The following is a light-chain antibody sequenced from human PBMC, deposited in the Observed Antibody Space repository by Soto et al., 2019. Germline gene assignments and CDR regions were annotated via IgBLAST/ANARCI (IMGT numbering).Light chain of an antibody. CDR2: DVS. Sequence: QSALTQPPSVSGSPGQSVTISCTGTSSDVGNYNYVSWYQQHPGKAPRLMIYDVSKRPSGVPGRFSGSRSGNTASLSISGLQAEDEADYYCCSYAGSYTNVFGTGTKLTVL. V-gene: IGLV2-11*01. J-gene: IGLJ1*01. CDR3: CSYAGSYTNV. CDR1: SSDVGNYNY.